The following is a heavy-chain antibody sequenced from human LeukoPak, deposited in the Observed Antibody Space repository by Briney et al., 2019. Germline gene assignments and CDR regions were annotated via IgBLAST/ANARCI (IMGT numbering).Heavy chain of an antibody. Sequence: GSLRLSCAASGFTFTNYWMSWIRQPPGKGLEWIGEINHSGSTNYNPSLKSRVTISVDTSKNQFSLKLNSVTASDTAVYYCAGGGVLVVATYDYWGQGTLVTVSS. CDR2: INHSGST. CDR3: AGGGVLVVATYDY. CDR1: GFTFTNYW. J-gene: IGHJ4*02. D-gene: IGHD2-15*01. V-gene: IGHV4-34*08.